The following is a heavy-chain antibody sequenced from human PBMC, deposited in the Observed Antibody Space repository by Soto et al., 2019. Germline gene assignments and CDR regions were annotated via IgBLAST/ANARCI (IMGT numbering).Heavy chain of an antibody. CDR1: GGSFSGYY. CDR3: ARVGGYSYGYFDY. V-gene: IGHV4-34*01. D-gene: IGHD5-18*01. CDR2: INHSGST. J-gene: IGHJ4*02. Sequence: LSLTCAVYGGSFSGYYWSWIRQPPGKGLEWIGEINHSGSTNYNPSLKSRVTISVDTSKNQFSLKLSSVTAADTAVYYCARVGGYSYGYFDYWGQGTLVTVSS.